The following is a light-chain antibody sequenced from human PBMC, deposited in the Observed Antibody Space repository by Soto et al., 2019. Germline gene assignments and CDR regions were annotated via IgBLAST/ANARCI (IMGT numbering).Light chain of an antibody. V-gene: IGKV1-5*01. CDR1: QSISSW. CDR2: DAS. CDR3: QQYNSYRTT. Sequence: DIQMTQSPSTLSASVGDRVTITCRASQSISSWLAWYQQQPGKAPKLLIYDASSLESGVPSRFSGSGSGTEFTLTISSLQPYDFATYYCQQYNSYRTTFGHGTGLEI. J-gene: IGKJ5*01.